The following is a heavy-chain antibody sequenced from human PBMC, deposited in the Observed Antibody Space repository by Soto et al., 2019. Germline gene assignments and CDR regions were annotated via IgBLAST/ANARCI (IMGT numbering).Heavy chain of an antibody. V-gene: IGHV6-1*01. CDR1: GDSVSSNSAA. J-gene: IGHJ6*02. D-gene: IGHD2-2*01. CDR3: ARDRRGYCSSTSCYHYYYYGMDV. Sequence: SQTLSLTCAISGDSVSSNSAAWNWIRQSPSRGLERLGRTYYRSKWYNDYAVSVKSRITINPDTSKNQFPLQLNSVTPEDTAVYYCARDRRGYCSSTSCYHYYYYGMDVWGQGTTVTVSS. CDR2: TYYRSKWYN.